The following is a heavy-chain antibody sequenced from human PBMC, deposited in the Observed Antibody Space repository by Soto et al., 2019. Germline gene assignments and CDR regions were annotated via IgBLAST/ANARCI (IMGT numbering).Heavy chain of an antibody. D-gene: IGHD2-15*01. CDR3: GKVLVGATGHTDSDS. CDR2: IDYNGVT. Sequence: SETLSLTCSVSGASIISSVFYWGWIRQPPGRGLEWIGNIDYNGVTYSNPSLKSRVTISRDTSKNQFSLKLTSVTAADTALYYCGKVLVGATGHTDSDSWGPGTLVTVSS. J-gene: IGHJ4*02. CDR1: GASIISSVFY. V-gene: IGHV4-39*01.